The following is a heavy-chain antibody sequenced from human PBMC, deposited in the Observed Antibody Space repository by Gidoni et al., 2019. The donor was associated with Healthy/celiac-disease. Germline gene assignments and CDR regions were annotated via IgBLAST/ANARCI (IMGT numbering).Heavy chain of an antibody. CDR2: INHSGST. D-gene: IGHD1-1*01. V-gene: IGHV4-34*01. Sequence: QVQLQQWGAGLLKPSETLSLHCAVYGGSFSGYYWSWIRQPPGKGREWSGEINHSGSTNYNPSLKSRVTISVDTSKNQFSLKLSSVTAADTAVYYCARIRRGYWGQGTLVTVSS. CDR3: ARIRRGY. CDR1: GGSFSGYY. J-gene: IGHJ4*02.